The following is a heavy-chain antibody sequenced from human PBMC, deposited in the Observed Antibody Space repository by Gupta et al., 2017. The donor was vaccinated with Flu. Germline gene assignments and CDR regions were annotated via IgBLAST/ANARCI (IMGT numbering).Heavy chain of an antibody. Sequence: DVQLLESGGGLVKPGGSLRVSCVASGTPFKSFAITWVRQAAGKGREWVAGISGDGTKTYYTESVRGRFTISRDNSRNTVYLQMSSLRADDTTTYFCAKLPSGDEYVGPKRFDSWGPGTLVTVSS. CDR3: AKLPSGDEYVGPKRFDS. D-gene: IGHD5-12*01. CDR2: ISGDGTKT. V-gene: IGHV3-23*01. CDR1: GTPFKSFA. J-gene: IGHJ5*01.